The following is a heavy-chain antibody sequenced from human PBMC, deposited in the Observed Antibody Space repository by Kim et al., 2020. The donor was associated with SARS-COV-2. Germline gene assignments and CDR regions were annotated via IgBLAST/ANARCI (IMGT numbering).Heavy chain of an antibody. Sequence: ASVKGRFTISRDNSKNTLYLQMNSLRAEDTAVYYCAKDRPEYSSLYYFDYWGQGTLVTVSS. D-gene: IGHD6-6*01. V-gene: IGHV3-30*02. CDR3: AKDRPEYSSLYYFDY. J-gene: IGHJ4*02.